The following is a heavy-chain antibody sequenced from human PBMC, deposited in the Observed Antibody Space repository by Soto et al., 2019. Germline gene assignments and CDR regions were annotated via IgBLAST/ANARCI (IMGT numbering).Heavy chain of an antibody. Sequence: SETLSLTCTVSGASISGFYWSWIRKSAGKGLEWIGRIYATGTTDYNPSLKSRVMMSVDTSKKQFSLKLSSVAAADTAVYFCARLVYDTRLNYMYFDFWGPGILVTVSS. CDR2: IYATGTT. CDR1: GASISGFY. CDR3: ARLVYDTRLNYMYFDF. J-gene: IGHJ4*02. D-gene: IGHD3-10*01. V-gene: IGHV4-4*07.